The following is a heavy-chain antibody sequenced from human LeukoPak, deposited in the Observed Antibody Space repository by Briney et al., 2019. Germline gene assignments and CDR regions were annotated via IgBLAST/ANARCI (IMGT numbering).Heavy chain of an antibody. CDR2: ISSNGGST. J-gene: IGHJ4*02. D-gene: IGHD6-13*01. V-gene: IGHV3-64D*06. Sequence: PGGSLRLSCSASGFTFSSYGMNWVRQAPGKRLEYVSAISSNGGSTYYADSVKGRFTTSRDNSKNTLYLQMSSPRAEDTAVYYCVKRGYSSSYYYFDYWGQGTPVTVSS. CDR3: VKRGYSSSYYYFDY. CDR1: GFTFSSYG.